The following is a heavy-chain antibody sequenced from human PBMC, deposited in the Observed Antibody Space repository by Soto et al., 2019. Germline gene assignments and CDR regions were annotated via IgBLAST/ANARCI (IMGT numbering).Heavy chain of an antibody. D-gene: IGHD3-10*01. CDR2: ISYDGSNK. CDR1: GFPFTTYG. J-gene: IGHJ4*02. CDR3: VGGQYYFDY. V-gene: IGHV3-30*03. Sequence: QVQLVESGGGVVQPGRSLRLSCAASGFPFTTYGMHWVREGPGKGLEWVAVISYDGSNKYYADSVKGRFTISRDNSKNTLYLQMNSLRPEDPALYYCVGGQYYFDYRGQGTLVTVSS.